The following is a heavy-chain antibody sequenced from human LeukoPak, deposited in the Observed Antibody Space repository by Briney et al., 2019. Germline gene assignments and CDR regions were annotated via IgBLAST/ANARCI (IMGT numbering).Heavy chain of an antibody. CDR1: GFHFNGYT. CDR2: SRNKANGYST. J-gene: IGHJ6*02. D-gene: IGHD1-26*01. Sequence: GSLTLSCAASGFHFNGYTMSGVRQAPGKGGGGVGRSRNKANGYSTTYAEPVKSRFCIAKDDSGNSLYLHMNTLRTEDTAVYYCTTGAGSTAVMGDITYYYPMDVWGQGTTVSVSS. CDR3: TTGAGSTAVMGDITYYYPMDV. V-gene: IGHV3-72*01.